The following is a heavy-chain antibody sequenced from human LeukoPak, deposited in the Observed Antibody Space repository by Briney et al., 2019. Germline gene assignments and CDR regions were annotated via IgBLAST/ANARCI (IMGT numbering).Heavy chain of an antibody. D-gene: IGHD3-22*01. CDR1: GFNFRDYY. J-gene: IGHJ4*02. CDR2: ISSSGSTI. Sequence: GSLRLSCAASGFNFRDYYMSWIRPAPGKGPEWVSYISSSGSTIYYADSVKGRFTISRDNSKNALYLQMNSLRAEDTAVYYCAREGKIVPSDYWGQGTLVTVSS. CDR3: AREGKIVPSDY. V-gene: IGHV3-11*04.